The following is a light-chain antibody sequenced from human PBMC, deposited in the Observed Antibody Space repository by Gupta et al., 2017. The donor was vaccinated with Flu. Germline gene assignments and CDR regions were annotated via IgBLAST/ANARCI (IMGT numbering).Light chain of an antibody. CDR1: NIANNF. Sequence: NIANNFVYWYQHLPGAAPKVVIQVNDQRRPEVPDRFSGSKSGTSASLAISGLRSEDEATYYCATWDDSLRGIVFGGGTKLTVL. CDR3: ATWDDSLRGIV. V-gene: IGLV1-47*01. J-gene: IGLJ2*01. CDR2: VND.